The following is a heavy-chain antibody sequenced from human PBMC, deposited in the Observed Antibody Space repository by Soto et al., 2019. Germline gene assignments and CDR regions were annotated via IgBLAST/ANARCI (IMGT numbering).Heavy chain of an antibody. CDR1: GYSVSYAYW. CDR2: VYNDGRT. CDR3: VRYDYICDDCRRCFDY. J-gene: IGHJ4*02. Sequence: SETLSLTCAVSGYSVSYAYWWGWIRHSPGKGLEWIGNVYNDGRTSYNPSLNSRGTVSMDKSKNQFSLQLRSVTPADTAVYYCVRYDYICDDCRRCFDYWGRGPLVTVSS. V-gene: IGHV4-38-2*01. D-gene: IGHD2-21*02.